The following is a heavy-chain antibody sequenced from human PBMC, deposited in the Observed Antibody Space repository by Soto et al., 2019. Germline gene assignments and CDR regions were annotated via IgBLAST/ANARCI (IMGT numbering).Heavy chain of an antibody. V-gene: IGHV3-9*01. CDR3: AKEHCDSSGYPRGVFDY. Sequence: EVQLVESGGGLVQPGRSLRLSCAASGFTFDDYAMHWVRQAPGKGLEWVSGISWNSGSIGYADSVKGRFTISRDNAKNSLDLQMNSLRAEDTALYYCAKEHCDSSGYPRGVFDYWGQGTLVTVSS. D-gene: IGHD3-22*01. CDR1: GFTFDDYA. CDR2: ISWNSGSI. J-gene: IGHJ4*02.